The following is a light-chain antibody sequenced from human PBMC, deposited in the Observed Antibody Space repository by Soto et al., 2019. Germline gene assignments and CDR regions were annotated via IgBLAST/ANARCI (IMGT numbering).Light chain of an antibody. CDR2: DAS. J-gene: IGKJ1*01. CDR3: QQYNNYPRT. CDR1: ESIRTW. V-gene: IGKV1-5*01. Sequence: DIQMTQSPSTLSASIGDRVTITCRASESIRTWLAWYQHKPGKAPKFLIYDASSLESGVPSRFSGSGSGTEFTLTISNLQPDDFATYFCQQYNNYPRTCGQGTRWIS.